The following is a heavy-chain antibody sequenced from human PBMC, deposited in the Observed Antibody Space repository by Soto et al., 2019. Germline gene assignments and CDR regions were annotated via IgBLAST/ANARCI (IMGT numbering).Heavy chain of an antibody. V-gene: IGHV1-2*02. CDR2: INPKTGAT. D-gene: IGHD4-4*01. J-gene: IGHJ4*02. CDR3: ARTTSFRSFHAFDY. CDR1: GYTFIDYY. Sequence: SVKVSCKASGYTFIDYYIHWVRQAPGQGLEWMGWINPKTGATSYAQNFRGRVTMTRDASINTAHMELSRLTSDDTAVYYCARTTSFRSFHAFDYWGQGTLVTVSS.